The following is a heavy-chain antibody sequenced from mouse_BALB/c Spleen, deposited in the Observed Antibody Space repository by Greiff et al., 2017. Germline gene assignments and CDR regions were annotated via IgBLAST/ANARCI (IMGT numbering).Heavy chain of an antibody. CDR1: GYTFTEYI. Sequence: QVHVKQSGAELVKPGASVKLSCKASGYTFTEYIIHWVKQRSGQGLEWIGWFYPGSGSIKYNEKFKDKATLTADKSSSTVYMELSRLTSEDSAVYFCARHEAGVPGYYAMDYWGQGTSVTVSS. CDR2: FYPGSGSI. D-gene: IGHD4-1*01. V-gene: IGHV1-62-2*01. CDR3: ARHEAGVPGYYAMDY. J-gene: IGHJ4*01.